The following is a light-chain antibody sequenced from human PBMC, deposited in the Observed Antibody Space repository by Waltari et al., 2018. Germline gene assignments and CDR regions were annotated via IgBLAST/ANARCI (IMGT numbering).Light chain of an antibody. CDR3: MQALQTPPT. V-gene: IGKV2-28*01. J-gene: IGKJ1*01. CDR1: QSLLYSNGYNY. CDR2: SGS. Sequence: EIVMTQSPLSLSVTPGEPASISCRSSQSLLYSNGYNYLDWYLQKPGQSPQALIYSGSHRASGVPDRFSGSGSGTDFTLKISRVEAEDVGVYYCMQALQTPPTFGQGTKVEIK.